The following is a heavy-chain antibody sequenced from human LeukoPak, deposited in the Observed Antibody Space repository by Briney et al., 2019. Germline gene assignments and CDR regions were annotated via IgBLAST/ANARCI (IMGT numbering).Heavy chain of an antibody. J-gene: IGHJ5*02. Sequence: KPSETLSLTCTVSGGSLRRTGYCWGWIRQPPGKGLEWIGSIYHNGSTCNNPSLKSRVILSVDTSKSQFSLKLSYVTAADTAVYYCARHAGHDFWSGYRSVDPWGQGTLVTVSS. CDR3: ARHAGHDFWSGYRSVDP. D-gene: IGHD3-3*01. CDR2: IYHNGST. CDR1: GGSLRRTGYC. V-gene: IGHV4-39*01.